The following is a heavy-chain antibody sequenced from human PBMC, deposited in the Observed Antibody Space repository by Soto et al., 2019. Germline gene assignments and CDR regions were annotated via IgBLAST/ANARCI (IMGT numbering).Heavy chain of an antibody. CDR3: ARDQRGYYYYGMDV. J-gene: IGHJ6*02. CDR1: GGSFSGYY. V-gene: IGHV4-34*01. Sequence: QVQLQQWGAGLLKPSETLSLTCAVYGGSFSGYYWSWIRQPPGKGLEWIGEINHSGSTNYNPSLKSRVTISVDTSKNQFSLKLSSVTAADTAVYYCARDQRGYYYYGMDVWGQGTTVTVSS. CDR2: INHSGST.